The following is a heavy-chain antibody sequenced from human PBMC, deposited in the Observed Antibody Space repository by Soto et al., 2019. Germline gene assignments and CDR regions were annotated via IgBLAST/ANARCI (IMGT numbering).Heavy chain of an antibody. D-gene: IGHD6-13*01. Sequence: SETLSLTCTVSGGSISSGGYYWSWIRQHPGKGLEWIGYIYYSGSTYYNPSLKSRVTISVDTSKNQFSLKLSSVTAADTAVYYCARDGEGKAAVGMVSWGQGTLVTVSS. J-gene: IGHJ5*02. CDR3: ARDGEGKAAVGMVS. V-gene: IGHV4-31*03. CDR1: GGSISSGGYY. CDR2: IYYSGST.